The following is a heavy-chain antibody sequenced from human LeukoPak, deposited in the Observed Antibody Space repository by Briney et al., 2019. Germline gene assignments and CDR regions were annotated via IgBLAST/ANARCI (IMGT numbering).Heavy chain of an antibody. J-gene: IGHJ4*02. Sequence: GGSLRLSCAASGFTFSSYAMSWVRQAPGKGLEWVANIKQDGSEKYYVDSVKGRFTISRDNAKNSLYLQMNSLRAEDTAVYYCARDVEMATNLPGDKDYFDYWGQGTLVTVSS. CDR3: ARDVEMATNLPGDKDYFDY. D-gene: IGHD5-24*01. CDR2: IKQDGSEK. V-gene: IGHV3-7*01. CDR1: GFTFSSYA.